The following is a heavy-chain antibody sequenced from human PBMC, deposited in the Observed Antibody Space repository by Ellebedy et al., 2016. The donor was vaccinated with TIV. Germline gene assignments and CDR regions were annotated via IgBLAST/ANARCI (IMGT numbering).Heavy chain of an antibody. CDR3: AKDPDGFHRVG. J-gene: IGHJ4*02. CDR1: GITFSSYA. V-gene: IGHV3-30*04. Sequence: GESLKISCAASGITFSSYALHWVRQAPGKGLEWVALISDDGKNKYYAGSVKGRFTISRDNPKNTLYLQMTSLRPEDTAMYYCAKDPDGFHRVGWGQGTLVTVSS. D-gene: IGHD1-14*01. CDR2: ISDDGKNK.